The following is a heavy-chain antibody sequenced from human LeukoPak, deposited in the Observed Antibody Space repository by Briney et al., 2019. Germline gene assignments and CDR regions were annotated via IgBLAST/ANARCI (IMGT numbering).Heavy chain of an antibody. CDR1: GFTFDRFT. CDR2: IRRDGTYT. J-gene: IGHJ5*02. CDR3: AKEHITGWPNLDA. D-gene: IGHD6-19*01. Sequence: GGSLRLSCAASGFTFDRFTIHWVRQAPGKGLDWVSLIRRDGTYTQYADSVKGRFTISRDNNKNSLYLQMNSLRTEDTALYYRAKEHITGWPNLDAWGQGTLVTVSS. V-gene: IGHV3-43*01.